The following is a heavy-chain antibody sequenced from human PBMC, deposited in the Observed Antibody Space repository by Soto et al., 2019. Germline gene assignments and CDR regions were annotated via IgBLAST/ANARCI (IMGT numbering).Heavy chain of an antibody. Sequence: PGGSLRLSCAASGFTFSSYAMHWVRQAPGKGLEWVAVISYGGSNKYYADSVKGRFTISRDNSKNTLYLQMNSLRAEDTAVYYCAREFRYCGGDRYSPLDYWGQGTLVTVSS. CDR1: GFTFSSYA. CDR3: AREFRYCGGDRYSPLDY. J-gene: IGHJ4*02. CDR2: ISYGGSNK. V-gene: IGHV3-30-3*01. D-gene: IGHD2-21*02.